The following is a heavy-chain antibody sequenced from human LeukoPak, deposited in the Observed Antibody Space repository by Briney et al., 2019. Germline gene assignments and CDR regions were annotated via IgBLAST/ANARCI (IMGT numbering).Heavy chain of an antibody. V-gene: IGHV1-8*01. Sequence: GASVKVSCKASGYTFTSYDINWVRQATGQGLEWMGWMNPNSGNTGYAQKFQGRVAMTRNTSISTAYMELSSLRSEDTAVYYCARGPGYSSGWYSRERPFDIWGQGTMVTVSS. D-gene: IGHD6-19*01. CDR2: MNPNSGNT. CDR3: ARGPGYSSGWYSRERPFDI. CDR1: GYTFTSYD. J-gene: IGHJ3*02.